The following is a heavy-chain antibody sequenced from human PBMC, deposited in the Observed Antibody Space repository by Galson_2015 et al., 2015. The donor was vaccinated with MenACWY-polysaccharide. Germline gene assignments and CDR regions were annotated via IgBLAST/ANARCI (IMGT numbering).Heavy chain of an antibody. CDR1: GYTFTSYG. CDR2: ISVYNGNT. V-gene: IGHV1-18*01. Sequence: SVKVSCKASGYTFTSYGISWVRQAPGQGLEWMGWISVYNGNTKYAQNLQGRVTMTTDTSTSTAYMELRSLRSDDTAVYYCARDFLSPATTRPGYWGQGTLVTVSS. CDR3: ARDFLSPATTRPGY. D-gene: IGHD1-1*01. J-gene: IGHJ4*02.